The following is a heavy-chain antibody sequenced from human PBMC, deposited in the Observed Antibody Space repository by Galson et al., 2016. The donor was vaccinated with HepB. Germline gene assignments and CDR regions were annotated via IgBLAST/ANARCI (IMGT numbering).Heavy chain of an antibody. CDR3: RGSGDFDY. D-gene: IGHD3-10*01. CDR1: GFSFSSYW. Sequence: SLRLSCAASGFSFSSYWMHWVRQAPGKGLEWVSRIYRVRTSTDYADSVKGRFTISRDNAKNTLYLHMNSLRAEDTAVYCCRGSGDFDYWGQGTLVTVSS. CDR2: IYRVRTST. V-gene: IGHV3-74*01. J-gene: IGHJ4*02.